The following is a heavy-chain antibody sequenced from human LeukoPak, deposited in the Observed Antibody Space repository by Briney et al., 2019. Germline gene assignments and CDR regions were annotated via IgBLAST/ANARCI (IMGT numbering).Heavy chain of an antibody. CDR3: ARHGDSYDSPYDY. D-gene: IGHD5-12*01. CDR1: GYTFTGYY. Sequence: ASVKVSCTASGYTFTGYYMHWVRQAPGQGLEWMGWVNPTSGGTNYAQKFQGRVTMTRDTSISTAYMELSRLRSDDTAVYYCARHGDSYDSPYDYWGQGTLVTVSS. CDR2: VNPTSGGT. V-gene: IGHV1-2*02. J-gene: IGHJ4*02.